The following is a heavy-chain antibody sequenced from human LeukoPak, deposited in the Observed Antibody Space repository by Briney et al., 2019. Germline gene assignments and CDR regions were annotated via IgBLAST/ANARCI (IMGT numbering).Heavy chain of an antibody. V-gene: IGHV3-9*01. CDR3: AKDHYASATGYFDL. Sequence: GGSLRLSCAASGFTFDDYAMHWVRQAPGKGLEWVSGISWNSGSIAYADSVKGRFTISRDNAKNSLYLQMNSLRAEDTALYDCAKDHYASATGYFDLWGRGTLVTVSS. D-gene: IGHD3-10*01. J-gene: IGHJ2*01. CDR2: ISWNSGSI. CDR1: GFTFDDYA.